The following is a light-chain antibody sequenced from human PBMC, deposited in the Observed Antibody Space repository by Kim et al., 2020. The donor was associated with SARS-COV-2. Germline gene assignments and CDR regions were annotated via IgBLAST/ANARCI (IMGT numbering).Light chain of an antibody. Sequence: APGKTARMTCGGNNIGSKSVHWYQQKPGQAPVLVIYYDSDRPSGIPERFSGSNSGNTATLTISRVKAGDEADYYCQVWDSSSDHRVFGGGTQLTVL. CDR1: NIGSKS. V-gene: IGLV3-21*04. CDR3: QVWDSSSDHRV. J-gene: IGLJ3*02. CDR2: YDS.